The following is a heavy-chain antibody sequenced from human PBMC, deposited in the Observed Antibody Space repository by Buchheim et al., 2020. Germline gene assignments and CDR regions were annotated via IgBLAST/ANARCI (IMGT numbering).Heavy chain of an antibody. V-gene: IGHV3-11*01. CDR2: ISCTGTTV. D-gene: IGHD1-26*01. Sequence: QVQLVESGGDLVKPGGSLRLSCAASGFTFIDYYMNWIRQAPGKGLEWVSYISCTGTTVYYADPVRGRFTISRDNAKNSLYLQMNSRRAEDTAVYYCARRLGGSYRDAFDIWGQGT. J-gene: IGHJ3*02. CDR1: GFTFIDYY. CDR3: ARRLGGSYRDAFDI.